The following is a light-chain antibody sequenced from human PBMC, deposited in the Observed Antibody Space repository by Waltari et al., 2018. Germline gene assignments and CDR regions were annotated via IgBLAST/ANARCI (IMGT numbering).Light chain of an antibody. Sequence: DIVMTQSPDTLSVSPGERATLSCRASQSVSSTLAWYQQKPGQAPRLLIYGASTRATGIPARFSGSGSGTEFTLTISSLQSEDFAVYYCQQYNTWPRTFGQGAKVEIK. CDR1: QSVSST. V-gene: IGKV3-15*01. CDR3: QQYNTWPRT. CDR2: GAS. J-gene: IGKJ1*01.